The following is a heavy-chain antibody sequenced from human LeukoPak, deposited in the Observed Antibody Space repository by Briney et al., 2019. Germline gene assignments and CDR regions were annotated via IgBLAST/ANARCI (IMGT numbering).Heavy chain of an antibody. CDR2: IKGDGTKT. J-gene: IGHJ4*02. CDR3: ATGAANGASHYGL. CDR1: GFTFSNYW. D-gene: IGHD2-8*01. V-gene: IGHV3-74*01. Sequence: GGSLRLSCAASGFTFSNYWMHWVRQAPGKGLEWVSRIKGDGTKTDFADSVKGRFTISRDNAKNTLYLQMNSLTAEDTAVYFCATGAANGASHYGLWGQGTLVTVSS.